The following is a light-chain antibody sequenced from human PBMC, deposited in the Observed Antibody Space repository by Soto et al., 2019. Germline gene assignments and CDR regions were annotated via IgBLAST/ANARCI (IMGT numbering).Light chain of an antibody. J-gene: IGKJ1*01. Sequence: EIVLTQSPASLSLSPGERATLYCRASQSVDSYLVWYQQKPGQAPRLLIFGASNRATGIPARFSGSGSGTDFTLTINSLEPDDFAVYYCQQRDSWPITFGQGTKVDI. V-gene: IGKV3-11*01. CDR3: QQRDSWPIT. CDR2: GAS. CDR1: QSVDSY.